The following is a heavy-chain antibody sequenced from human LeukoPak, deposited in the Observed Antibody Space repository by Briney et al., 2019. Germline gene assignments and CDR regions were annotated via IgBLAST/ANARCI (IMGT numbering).Heavy chain of an antibody. V-gene: IGHV3-53*01. CDR1: GFTFSSYG. J-gene: IGHJ5*02. Sequence: GGSLRLSCAASGFTFSSYGMHWVRQAPGKGLEWVSVIYSGGTTYYANSVKGRFTISRDSSKNTMYLQMNSLRVEDTAMYYCGRDVGPWGQGTLVTVSS. CDR3: GRDVGP. CDR2: IYSGGTT.